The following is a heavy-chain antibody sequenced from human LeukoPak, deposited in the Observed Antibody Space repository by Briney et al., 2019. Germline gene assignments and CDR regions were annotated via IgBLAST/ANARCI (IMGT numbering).Heavy chain of an antibody. J-gene: IGHJ4*02. Sequence: PGGSLRLSCAASGFTFSTYAMSWVRQAPGKGLEWVSTISGSGANTYYADSVRGRFTISRDNSKNTLYLHMNSLRAEDTAVYYCAKLPEWLALYYFDYWGQGTLGTVSS. V-gene: IGHV3-23*01. CDR1: GFTFSTYA. CDR3: AKLPEWLALYYFDY. CDR2: ISGSGANT. D-gene: IGHD6-19*01.